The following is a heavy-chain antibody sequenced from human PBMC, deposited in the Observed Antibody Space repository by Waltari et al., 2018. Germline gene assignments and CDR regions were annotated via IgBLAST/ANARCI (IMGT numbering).Heavy chain of an antibody. V-gene: IGHV3-53*01. Sequence: EVHLVESGGGLVHPGDSVRLSCAASGVIVSNNYMSWVRQPPGKGLEWVSVIYRGVETYYADSVKGRFTISRDNSKNTLDLQMNNVRAEDTAVYYCTSDHGLSWPLDWGQGTMVTVSS. D-gene: IGHD6-13*01. CDR2: IYRGVET. CDR3: TSDHGLSWPLD. J-gene: IGHJ4*02. CDR1: GVIVSNNY.